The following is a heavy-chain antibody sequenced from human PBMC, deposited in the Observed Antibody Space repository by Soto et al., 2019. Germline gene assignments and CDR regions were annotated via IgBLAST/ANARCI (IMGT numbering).Heavy chain of an antibody. Sequence: EVQLLESGGGLVQPGGSLRLSCAASGFTFSSYAMSWVRQAPGKGLEWVSTTSSSGGSTYNADSVKGRFTISRDNSKNTFYLQMNSLRAEDMAVYYCAKDGGYGSGGYYSDDWGQGTLVTVSS. D-gene: IGHD3-10*01. CDR1: GFTFSSYA. J-gene: IGHJ4*02. V-gene: IGHV3-23*01. CDR3: AKDGGYGSGGYYSDD. CDR2: TSSSGGST.